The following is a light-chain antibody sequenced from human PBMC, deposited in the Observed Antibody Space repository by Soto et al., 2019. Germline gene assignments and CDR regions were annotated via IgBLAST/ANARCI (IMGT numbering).Light chain of an antibody. V-gene: IGKV3-15*01. J-gene: IGKJ1*01. CDR1: QSVSSN. CDR3: QQYDNWPWT. Sequence: EVVMTQSPATLSVSPGERATLSCMASQSVSSNLAWYQQKPGQAPRLLIHGASTRAPGFPARFSGSGSGTDCTLTISSLQSEDVAVYYCQQYDNWPWTFGQGTKVDI. CDR2: GAS.